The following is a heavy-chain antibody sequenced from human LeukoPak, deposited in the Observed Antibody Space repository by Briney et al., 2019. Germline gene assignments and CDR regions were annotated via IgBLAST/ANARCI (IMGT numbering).Heavy chain of an antibody. CDR2: IYYSGST. CDR1: GGSISSYY. J-gene: IGHJ6*03. CDR3: ARVRDGLDSYNYYYMDF. Sequence: SETLSLTCTVSGGSISSYYWRWIRQPPGKGLEWMGYIYYSGSTNYNPSLKSRVTISVDTSKTQFSLKLSSVTAADTAVYYCARVRDGLDSYNYYYMDFWGKGITVTVSS. D-gene: IGHD2-8*01. V-gene: IGHV4-59*01.